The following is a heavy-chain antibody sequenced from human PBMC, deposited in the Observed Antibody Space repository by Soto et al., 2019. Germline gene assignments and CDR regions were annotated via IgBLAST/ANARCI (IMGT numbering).Heavy chain of an antibody. D-gene: IGHD4-17*01. CDR1: EFSFSRYA. CDR2: LGPDGRNT. CDR3: VKQMTTWTDSFFDF. Sequence: EVQLLGSGGGLVQPGESLRLSCVASEFSFSRYAMTWVCQAAGKGLQWVAGLGPDGRNTFYGESVRGRFTISRDNSRNTLYLQMSSLRAEDTAVYFCVKQMTTWTDSFFDFWGQGIQVTVSS. V-gene: IGHV3-23*01. J-gene: IGHJ4*02.